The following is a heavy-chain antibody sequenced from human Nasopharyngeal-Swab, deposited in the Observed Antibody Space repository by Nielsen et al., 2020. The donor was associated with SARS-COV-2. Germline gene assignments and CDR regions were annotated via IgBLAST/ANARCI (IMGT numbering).Heavy chain of an antibody. J-gene: IGHJ4*02. CDR3: AGEVGNSHKFDY. D-gene: IGHD5-18*01. Sequence: SETLSLTCTVSGGSISSGSFYWSWLRQPAEKGLEWIGRLYTSGSTDFNPSLQSRVSISVDTSNNQFSLYLSSVTAADTAVYYRAGEVGNSHKFDYWGQGTLVTVSS. CDR1: GGSISSGSFY. CDR2: LYTSGST. V-gene: IGHV4-61*02.